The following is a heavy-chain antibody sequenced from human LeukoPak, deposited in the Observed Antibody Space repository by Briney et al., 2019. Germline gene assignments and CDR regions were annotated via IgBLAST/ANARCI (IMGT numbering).Heavy chain of an antibody. CDR3: AKAFRGYSYGYYGMDV. CDR1: GFTFSSYG. CDR2: ISYDGSNK. V-gene: IGHV3-30*18. J-gene: IGHJ6*04. D-gene: IGHD5-18*01. Sequence: GGSLRLPCAASGFTFSSYGMHWVRQAPGKGLEWVAVISYDGSNKYYADSVKGRFTISRDNSKNTLYLQMNSLRAEDTAVYYCAKAFRGYSYGYYGMDVWGKGTTVTVSS.